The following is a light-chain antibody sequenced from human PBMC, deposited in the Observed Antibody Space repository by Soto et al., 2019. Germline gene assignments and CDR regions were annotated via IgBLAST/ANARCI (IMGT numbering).Light chain of an antibody. V-gene: IGLV2-8*01. J-gene: IGLJ2*01. Sequence: QSALTQPPSASGSPGQSVTISCTGTSSDVGGYNYVSWYQQHPGKAPKLMIYDVSKLPSGVPDRFSGSKSGNTASLTVSGLQAEDEADYYCSSYAGSNNVVFGGGTKLTVL. CDR2: DVS. CDR3: SSYAGSNNVV. CDR1: SSDVGGYNY.